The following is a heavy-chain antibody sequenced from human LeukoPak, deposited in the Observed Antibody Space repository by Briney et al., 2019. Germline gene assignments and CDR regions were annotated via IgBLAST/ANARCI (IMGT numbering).Heavy chain of an antibody. J-gene: IGHJ4*02. D-gene: IGHD5-18*01. CDR3: ARDGYSYGYAIIDY. Sequence: ASVKASCKASGYTFVTYGISWVRQAPGQGLEWMGWISAYNGNTNYAQKVQGRVTMTTDTSTSTAYMELRSLKSDDTAVYYCARDGYSYGYAIIDYWGQGTLVTVSS. CDR2: ISAYNGNT. V-gene: IGHV1-18*01. CDR1: GYTFVTYG.